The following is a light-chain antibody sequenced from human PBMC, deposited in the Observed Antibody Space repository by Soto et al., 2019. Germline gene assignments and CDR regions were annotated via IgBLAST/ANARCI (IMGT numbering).Light chain of an antibody. Sequence: DIQMTQSPSSLSASVGERVTVTCRASQSISIWLAWYQQRPGKAPKLLIYKASTLQTGVPSRFSGSGSGTEFTLTISSMQADDFAIYYCQQYTLYPWRFRQGTRVDLK. CDR2: KAS. J-gene: IGKJ1*01. CDR3: QQYTLYPWR. V-gene: IGKV1-5*03. CDR1: QSISIW.